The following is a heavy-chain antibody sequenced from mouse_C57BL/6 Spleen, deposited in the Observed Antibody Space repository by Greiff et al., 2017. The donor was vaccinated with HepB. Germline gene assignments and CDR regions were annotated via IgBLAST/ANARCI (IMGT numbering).Heavy chain of an antibody. Sequence: EVMLVESGGDLVKPGGSLKLSCAASGFTFSSYGMSWVRQTPDKRLEWVATISSGGSYTYYPDSVKGRFPISRDNAKNTLYLQMSSLKSEDTAMYYCARQGYFDYWGQGTTLTVSS. CDR2: ISSGGSYT. V-gene: IGHV5-6*01. CDR3: ARQGYFDY. J-gene: IGHJ2*01. CDR1: GFTFSSYG.